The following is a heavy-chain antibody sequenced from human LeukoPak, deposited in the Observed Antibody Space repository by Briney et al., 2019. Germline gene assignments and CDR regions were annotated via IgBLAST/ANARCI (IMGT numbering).Heavy chain of an antibody. J-gene: IGHJ2*01. CDR1: GFTFSSYA. Sequence: GGSLRLSCAASGFTFSSYAITWVRQAPGKGLEWVSVIRDIGTSQYIDSVRGRFTISRDNSKNTMYLQMNSLRAEDTAVYYCAKSSDRGSSWSRYFDLWGRGTLVTVSP. D-gene: IGHD1-26*01. V-gene: IGHV3-23*01. CDR2: IRDIGTS. CDR3: AKSSDRGSSWSRYFDL.